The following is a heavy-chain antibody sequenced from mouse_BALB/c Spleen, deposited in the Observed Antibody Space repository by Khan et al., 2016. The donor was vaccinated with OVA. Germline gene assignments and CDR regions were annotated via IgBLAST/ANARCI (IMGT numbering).Heavy chain of an antibody. Sequence: VRLQQSGPELVKPGASMKISCKASGYSFTDYTMHWVKQSHGKNLEWIGLINPYNGGTNYNQKFKDRATLTVDKSFSTAYMELLSLTSEDSAVYYCSRSGYAGFAYWGQGTLVTVSA. V-gene: IGHV1-18*01. CDR2: INPYNGGT. CDR1: GYSFTDYT. D-gene: IGHD1-3*01. CDR3: SRSGYAGFAY. J-gene: IGHJ3*01.